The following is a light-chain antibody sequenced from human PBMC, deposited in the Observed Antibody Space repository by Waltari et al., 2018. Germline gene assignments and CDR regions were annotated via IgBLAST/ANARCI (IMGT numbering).Light chain of an antibody. J-gene: IGKJ4*01. Sequence: EIVLTQSPGTLSLSPGETATLSCRASQSVSMNYLSWFQQKPGQAPRLLIYGASMRAAGVPDRFGGGGSGTDFTLTITRLEPEDFAVYYCQQFGLITFGGGTKVEIK. V-gene: IGKV3-20*01. CDR3: QQFGLIT. CDR2: GAS. CDR1: QSVSMNY.